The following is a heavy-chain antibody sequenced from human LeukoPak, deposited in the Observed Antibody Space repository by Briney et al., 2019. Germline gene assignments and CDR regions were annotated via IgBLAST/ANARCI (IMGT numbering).Heavy chain of an antibody. CDR1: GGTFSSYA. D-gene: IGHD1-20*01. Sequence: ASVKVSCKASGGTFSSYAISWVRQAPGQGLEWMGWISAYNGNTNYAQKLQGRVTMTTDTSTSTAYMELRSLRSDDTAVYYCARVTYQEYFQHRGQGTLVTVSS. J-gene: IGHJ1*01. V-gene: IGHV1-18*01. CDR2: ISAYNGNT. CDR3: ARVTYQEYFQH.